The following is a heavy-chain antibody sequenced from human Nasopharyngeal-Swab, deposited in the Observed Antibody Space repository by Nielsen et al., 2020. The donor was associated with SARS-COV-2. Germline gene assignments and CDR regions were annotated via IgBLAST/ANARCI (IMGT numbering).Heavy chain of an antibody. D-gene: IGHD3-3*01. CDR1: GFTFSDYW. J-gene: IGHJ6*02. CDR2: IKQDGSEK. CDR3: AREGYDFWSGYPARSYYYYGMDV. V-gene: IGHV3-7*01. Sequence: GESLKISCVASGFTFSDYWMSWVRQAPAKGLEWVASIKQDGSEKYYVDSVKGRFTISRDNAKNSLYLQMNSLRAEDTAVYYCAREGYDFWSGYPARSYYYYGMDVWGQGTTVTVSS.